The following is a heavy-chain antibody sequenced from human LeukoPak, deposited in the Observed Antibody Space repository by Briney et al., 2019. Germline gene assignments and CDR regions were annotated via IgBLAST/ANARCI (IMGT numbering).Heavy chain of an antibody. CDR3: AELGITMIGGV. D-gene: IGHD3-10*02. CDR1: GFTFSNYA. V-gene: IGHV3-23*01. J-gene: IGHJ6*04. CDR2: FSGSGGIT. Sequence: GGSLRLSCAASGFTFSNYAMSWVRQAPGKGLEWVSGFSGSGGITYYADSVKGRFTISRDNTKNTLYLQLNRLRAEDTAVYYCAELGITMIGGVWGKGTTVTISS.